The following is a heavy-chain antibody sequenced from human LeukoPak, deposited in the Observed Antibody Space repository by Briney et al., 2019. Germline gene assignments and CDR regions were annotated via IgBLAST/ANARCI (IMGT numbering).Heavy chain of an antibody. CDR1: GYSISSGYY. V-gene: IGHV4-38-2*01. CDR3: ARVDILTGFDY. D-gene: IGHD3-9*01. Sequence: SETLSLTCAVSGYSISSGYYWGWIRQPPGKGLEWIGSIYHSGSTYYNPSLKSRVTISVDTSKNQFSLKLSPVTAADTAVYYCARVDILTGFDYWGQGTLVTVSS. J-gene: IGHJ4*02. CDR2: IYHSGST.